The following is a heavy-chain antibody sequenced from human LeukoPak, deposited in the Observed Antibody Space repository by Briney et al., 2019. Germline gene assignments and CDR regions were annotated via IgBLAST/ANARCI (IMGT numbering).Heavy chain of an antibody. V-gene: IGHV3-48*02. CDR3: AREYSGANDY. CDR2: IGSSSGTK. Sequence: PGGSLRLSCAGTGFTFSTYSMNWVRQAPGTGLEWVSFIGSSSGTKYYADSVKGRFTISRDNAKNSLYLQINSLRDEDTAVYYCAREYSGANDYWGQGTLVTVSS. D-gene: IGHD5-12*01. CDR1: GFTFSTYS. J-gene: IGHJ4*02.